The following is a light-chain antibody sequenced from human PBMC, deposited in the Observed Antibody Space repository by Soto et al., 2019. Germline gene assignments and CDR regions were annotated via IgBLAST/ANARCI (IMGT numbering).Light chain of an antibody. CDR1: QSMSSW. CDR2: DAS. Sequence: QMTQSPSTLSASVGDRVTITCRASQSMSSWLAWYQQKPGKAPKLLIYDASSLEIGVPSRFSGSGSGTEFTLTISSLQPDDFATYYCQQYNSYPYTFGQGTRLEIK. J-gene: IGKJ5*01. V-gene: IGKV1-5*01. CDR3: QQYNSYPYT.